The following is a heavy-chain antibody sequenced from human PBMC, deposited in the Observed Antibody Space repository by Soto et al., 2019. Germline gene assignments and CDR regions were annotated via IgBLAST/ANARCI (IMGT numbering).Heavy chain of an antibody. V-gene: IGHV1-18*04. CDR3: ARGRPWEPPPF. D-gene: IGHD1-26*01. Sequence: GASVKVSCKASGYTFSNYGITWVRQAPGQGLEWMGWVSAYNRNTNYAQKFEDRVTMTTDTSTGTAYMGLRSLRSDDTAVYFCARGRPWEPPPFRGQGTPVTVSS. J-gene: IGHJ4*02. CDR1: GYTFSNYG. CDR2: VSAYNRNT.